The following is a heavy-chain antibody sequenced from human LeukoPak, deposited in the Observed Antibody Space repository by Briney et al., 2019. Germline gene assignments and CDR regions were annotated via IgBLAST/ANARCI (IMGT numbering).Heavy chain of an antibody. CDR2: ISVSSGT. V-gene: IGHV3-23*01. Sequence: GGSLRLSCVASGLAFRSYAMNWVRQAPGQGLEWVSRISVSSGTLYAASVKRRFVTSRDNSMNTLYLQMTGLRADDTAENYCADYGVAGVRSSSYWGQRTLVTVSS. D-gene: IGHD3-10*01. CDR1: GLAFRSYA. CDR3: ADYGVAGVRSSSY. J-gene: IGHJ4*02.